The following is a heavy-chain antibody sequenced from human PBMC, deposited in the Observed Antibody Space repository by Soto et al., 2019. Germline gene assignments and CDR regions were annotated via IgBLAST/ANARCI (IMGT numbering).Heavy chain of an antibody. D-gene: IGHD3-22*01. CDR2: IYYSGST. J-gene: IGHJ5*02. Sequence: SETLSLTCTVSGGSVSSGSYYWSWIRQPPGKGLEWIGYIYYSGSTNYNPSLKSRVTISVDTSKNQFSLKLSSVTAADTAVYYCARVRGYYDSRRPEKLNWFDPWGQGTLVTVSS. V-gene: IGHV4-61*01. CDR1: GGSVSSGSYY. CDR3: ARVRGYYDSRRPEKLNWFDP.